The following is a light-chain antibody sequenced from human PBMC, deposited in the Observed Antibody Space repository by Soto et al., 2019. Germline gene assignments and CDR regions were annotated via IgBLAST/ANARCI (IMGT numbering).Light chain of an antibody. V-gene: IGLV2-8*01. CDR1: SIDVGGYNS. J-gene: IGLJ2*01. CDR2: EVS. CDR3: SSYAGSNNLV. Sequence: QSALTQPPSASGSPGQSVTISCTGTSIDVGGYNSVSWYQQHPGKVPRLMIYEVSKRPSGVPDRFSGSKSVNTASLTVSGLQAEDEADYYCSSYAGSNNLVFGGGTKPTVL.